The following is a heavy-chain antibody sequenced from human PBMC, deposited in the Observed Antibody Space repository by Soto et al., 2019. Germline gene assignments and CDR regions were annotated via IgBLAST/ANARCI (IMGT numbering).Heavy chain of an antibody. CDR2: VYNSGST. D-gene: IGHD6-13*01. J-gene: IGHJ5*02. CDR3: TRGSSWYDVDWFDP. Sequence: QVQLQESGPGLVKPSETLSLTCTVSGGSISSNYWSWIRQPPGKGLEWIGYVYNSGSTNYNPSLRSQFTISVDTSKNQFSLKLTSVTAADTAMYYCTRGSSWYDVDWFDPWGPGTLVTVSS. CDR1: GGSISSNY. V-gene: IGHV4-59*01.